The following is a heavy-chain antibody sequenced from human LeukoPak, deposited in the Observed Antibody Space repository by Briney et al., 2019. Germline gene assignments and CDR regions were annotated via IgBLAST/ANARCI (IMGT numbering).Heavy chain of an antibody. Sequence: ASVKVSCKASGYTFTNYSMNWVRQAPGQGLEWMGWINTNTGNPTYAQGFTERFVFSLDTSVSTAYLHISSLKAEDTAVYYCARGTAEPDYWGQGTLVTVSS. CDR2: INTNTGNP. D-gene: IGHD5-18*01. CDR1: GYTFTNYS. CDR3: ARGTAEPDY. J-gene: IGHJ4*02. V-gene: IGHV7-4-1*02.